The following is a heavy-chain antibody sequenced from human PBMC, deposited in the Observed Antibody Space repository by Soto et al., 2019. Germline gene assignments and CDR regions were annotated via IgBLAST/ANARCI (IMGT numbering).Heavy chain of an antibody. J-gene: IGHJ4*02. CDR2: IIPIFGTS. Sequence: SVKVSCKASGGTFSSYAISWVRQAPGQGLEWMGGIIPIFGTSNYAQKFQGRVTITADKSTSTAYMELSSLRSEDTAVYYCARDVGGSYVFDYWGQGTLVTVSS. V-gene: IGHV1-69*06. CDR3: ARDVGGSYVFDY. CDR1: GGTFSSYA. D-gene: IGHD1-26*01.